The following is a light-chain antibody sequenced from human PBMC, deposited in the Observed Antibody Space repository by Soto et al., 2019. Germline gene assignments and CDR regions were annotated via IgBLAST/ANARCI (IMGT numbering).Light chain of an antibody. CDR3: QQYGGSPLLT. CDR1: QSVSSSY. CDR2: GVS. V-gene: IGKV3-20*01. Sequence: SVFTPSPGTLSFSPGERATLSCRAIQSVSSSYLAWYQQKPGQAPRLLIYGVSSRATGIPDRFSGSGSGTDFTLTISRLEPEDFAVYYCQQYGGSPLLTFGGGTKVDIK. J-gene: IGKJ4*01.